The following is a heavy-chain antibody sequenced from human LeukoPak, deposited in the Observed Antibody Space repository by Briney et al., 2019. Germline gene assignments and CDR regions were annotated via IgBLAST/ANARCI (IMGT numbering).Heavy chain of an antibody. CDR1: GLTFSSYG. D-gene: IGHD3-10*01. V-gene: IGHV3-33*06. Sequence: GGSLRLSCAASGLTFSSYGMHWVRQAPGKGLEWVAVIWYDGSNKYYADSVKGRFTISRDNSKNTLYLQMNSLRAEDTAVYYCAKSMVRGDNDAFDIWGQGTMVTVSS. CDR2: IWYDGSNK. J-gene: IGHJ3*02. CDR3: AKSMVRGDNDAFDI.